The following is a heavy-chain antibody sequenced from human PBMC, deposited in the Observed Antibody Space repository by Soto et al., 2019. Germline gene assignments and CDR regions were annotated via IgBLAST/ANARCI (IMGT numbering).Heavy chain of an antibody. CDR2: IWYDGSNK. V-gene: IGHV3-33*01. CDR1: GFTFSSYG. J-gene: IGHJ1*01. CDR3: AREKNCGFQH. D-gene: IGHD2-21*01. Sequence: QVQLVESGGGVVQPGRSLRLSCAASGFTFSSYGMHWVRQAPGKGLEWVAVIWYDGSNKYYADSVKGRFTISRDNSKNALYLQMNSLSAEDTAVYYWAREKNCGFQHWGQGTLVTVSS.